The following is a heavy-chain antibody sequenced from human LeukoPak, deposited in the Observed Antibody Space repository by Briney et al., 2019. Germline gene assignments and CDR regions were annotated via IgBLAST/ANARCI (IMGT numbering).Heavy chain of an antibody. CDR2: ISSSGSTI. V-gene: IGHV3-11*04. Sequence: GGSLRLSCAASGFTFSDYYMSWIRQAPGKGLEWVSYISSSGSTIYYADSVKGRFTISRDNAKNSLYLQMNSLRAEDTAVYYCARDDYILDYYYGMDVWGQGTTVTVSS. CDR3: ARDDYILDYYYGMDV. CDR1: GFTFSDYY. D-gene: IGHD3-10*01. J-gene: IGHJ6*02.